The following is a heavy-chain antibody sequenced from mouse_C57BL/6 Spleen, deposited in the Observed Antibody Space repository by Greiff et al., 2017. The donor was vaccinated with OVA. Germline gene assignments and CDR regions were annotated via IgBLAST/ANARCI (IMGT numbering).Heavy chain of an antibody. Sequence: EVKLVESGPELVKPGASVKISCKASGYSFTDYYMNWVKQSNGKSLEWIGVINPNYGTTSYNQKFKGKATLTVDQSSSTAYMQLNSLTSEDAAVYDCARSSDSWFAYWGKGTLVTVSA. CDR1: GYSFTDYY. D-gene: IGHD6-1*01. CDR3: ARSSDSWFAY. V-gene: IGHV1-39*01. CDR2: INPNYGTT. J-gene: IGHJ3*01.